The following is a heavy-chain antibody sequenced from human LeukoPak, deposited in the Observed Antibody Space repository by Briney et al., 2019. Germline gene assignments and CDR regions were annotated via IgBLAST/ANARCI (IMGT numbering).Heavy chain of an antibody. Sequence: SGTLSLTCAVSGGSISSSNWWSWVRQPPGKGLEWIGEIYHSGSTNYNPSLKSRVTISVDTSKNQFSLKLSSVTAADTAVYYCARGKMIVVVTLPWSNWFDPWGQGTLVTVSS. J-gene: IGHJ5*02. CDR3: ARGKMIVVVTLPWSNWFDP. V-gene: IGHV4-4*02. D-gene: IGHD3-22*01. CDR1: GGSISSSNW. CDR2: IYHSGST.